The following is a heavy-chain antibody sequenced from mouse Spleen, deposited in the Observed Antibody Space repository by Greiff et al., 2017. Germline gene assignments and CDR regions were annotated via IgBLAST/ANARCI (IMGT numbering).Heavy chain of an antibody. CDR2: IYPRDGST. D-gene: IGHD2-9*01. V-gene: IGHV1-78*01. J-gene: IGHJ2*01. Sequence: PEQGLEWIGYIYPRDGSTKYNEKFKGKATLTADKSSSTAYMQLNSLTSEDSAVYFCARSYYGYDGGYYFDYWGQGTILTVSS. CDR3: ARSYYGYDGGYYFDY.